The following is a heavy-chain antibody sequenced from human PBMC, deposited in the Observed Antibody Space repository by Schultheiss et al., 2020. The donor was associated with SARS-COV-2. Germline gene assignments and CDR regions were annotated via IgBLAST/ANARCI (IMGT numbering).Heavy chain of an antibody. Sequence: LVKPTQTLTLTCTFSGFSLSTSGMCVSWIRQPPGKALEWIGEINHSGSTNYNPSLKSRVTISVDTSKNQFSLRLNSVTAADTAVYYCARGRIQLWLPTYYYYGMDVWGQGTTVTVSS. D-gene: IGHD5-18*01. J-gene: IGHJ6*02. CDR1: GFSLSTSGMC. V-gene: IGHV4-30-2*01. CDR3: ARGRIQLWLPTYYYYGMDV. CDR2: INHSGST.